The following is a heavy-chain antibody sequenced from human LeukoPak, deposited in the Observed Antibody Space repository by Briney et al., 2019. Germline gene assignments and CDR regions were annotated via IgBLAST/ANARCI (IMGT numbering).Heavy chain of an antibody. CDR2: INHSGST. CDR3: ARRPDYYGSGSYYNIIGWFDP. CDR1: GGSFSGYY. Sequence: PSETLSLTCAVYGGSFSGYYWSWIRQPPGKGLEWIGEINHSGSTNYNPSLKSRVTISVDTSKNQFSLKLSSVTAADTAVYYCARRPDYYGSGSYYNIIGWFDPWGQGTLVTVSS. D-gene: IGHD3-10*01. V-gene: IGHV4-34*01. J-gene: IGHJ5*02.